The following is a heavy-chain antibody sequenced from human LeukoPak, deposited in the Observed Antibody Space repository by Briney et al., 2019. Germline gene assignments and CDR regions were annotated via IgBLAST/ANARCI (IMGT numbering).Heavy chain of an antibody. D-gene: IGHD6-13*01. J-gene: IGHJ6*03. CDR3: ARVESSSWGLNYYYYYMDV. CDR1: GCSISSYY. V-gene: IGHV4-59*01. CDR2: IYYSGST. Sequence: PSETLSLTCTVSGCSISSYYWSWIRQPPGKGLEWIGYIYYSGSTNYNPSPKSRVTISGDTSKNQFSLKLSSVTAADTAVYYCARVESSSWGLNYYYYYMDVWGKGTTVTVSS.